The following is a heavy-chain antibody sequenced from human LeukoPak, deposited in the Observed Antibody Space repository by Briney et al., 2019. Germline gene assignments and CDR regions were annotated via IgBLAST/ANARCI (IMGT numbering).Heavy chain of an antibody. D-gene: IGHD6-13*01. V-gene: IGHV3-53*01. Sequence: GGSLRLSCAASGFTVSSNYMSWVRQAPGKGLEWVSVIYSGGSTYYADSVKGRFTISRDNSKNTLYLQMNSLRAEDTAVYYCARDQQQLVPFDYWGQGTLVTVSS. CDR1: GFTVSSNY. J-gene: IGHJ4*02. CDR3: ARDQQQLVPFDY. CDR2: IYSGGST.